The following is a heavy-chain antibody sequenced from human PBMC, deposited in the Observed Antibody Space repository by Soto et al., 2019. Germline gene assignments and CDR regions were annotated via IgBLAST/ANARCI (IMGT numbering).Heavy chain of an antibody. V-gene: IGHV1-18*01. J-gene: IGHJ6*02. CDR2: TSAYKGNT. CDR3: ARRQWLVGGYYYGMDV. D-gene: IGHD6-19*01. Sequence: QVQLVQSGAEVKKPGASVKVSCKASGYTFTSYGISWVRQAPGQGLEWMGWTSAYKGNTNYAQKLQGRVTMTTDTSTSTAYMELSSLISDDTAVYYCARRQWLVGGYYYGMDVWGQGTTVTVSS. CDR1: GYTFTSYG.